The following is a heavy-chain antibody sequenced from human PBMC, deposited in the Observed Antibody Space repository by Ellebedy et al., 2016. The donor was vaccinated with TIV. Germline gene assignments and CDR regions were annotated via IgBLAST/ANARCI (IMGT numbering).Heavy chain of an antibody. CDR2: MNPNSGNT. D-gene: IGHD2-2*01. Sequence: ASVKVSXKASGYTFTSYDINWVRQATGQGLEWMGWMNPNSGNTGYAQKFQGRVTMTRNTSISTAYMELSSLRSEDTAVYYCARGVVPAAAYYYYYYYMDVWGQGTLVTVSS. CDR1: GYTFTSYD. CDR3: ARGVVPAAAYYYYYYYMDV. V-gene: IGHV1-8*01. J-gene: IGHJ6*03.